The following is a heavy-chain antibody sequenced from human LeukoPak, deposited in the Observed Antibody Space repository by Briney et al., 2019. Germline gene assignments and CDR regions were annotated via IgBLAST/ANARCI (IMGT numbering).Heavy chain of an antibody. D-gene: IGHD5-18*01. CDR1: GGSFSGYY. Sequence: SETLSLTCAVYGGSFSGYYWSWIRQPPGKGLEWIGEINHSGSTNYNPSLKSRVTISVDASKNQFSLKLSSVTAADTAVYYCVGLDTAMALDAFDIWGQGTMVTVSS. J-gene: IGHJ3*02. V-gene: IGHV4-34*01. CDR3: VGLDTAMALDAFDI. CDR2: INHSGST.